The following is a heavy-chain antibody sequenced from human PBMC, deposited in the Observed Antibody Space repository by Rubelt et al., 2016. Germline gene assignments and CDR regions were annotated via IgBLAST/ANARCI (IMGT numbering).Heavy chain of an antibody. CDR3: ARDPRPYDSSGYGFDY. V-gene: IGHV1-18*01. Sequence: KASGYTFTSYGISWVRQAPGQGLEWMGWISAYNGNTNYAQKLQGRVTMTTDTSTSTAYMELRSLRSDDTAVYYCARDPRPYDSSGYGFDYWGQGTLVTVSS. CDR1: GYTFTSYG. D-gene: IGHD3-22*01. J-gene: IGHJ4*02. CDR2: ISAYNGNT.